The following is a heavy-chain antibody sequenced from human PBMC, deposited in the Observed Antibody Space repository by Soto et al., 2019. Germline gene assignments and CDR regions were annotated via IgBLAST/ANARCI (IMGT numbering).Heavy chain of an antibody. V-gene: IGHV3-23*01. J-gene: IGHJ4*02. CDR3: AKDLAGITMVRGVPDY. Sequence: EVQLLESGGGLVQPGGSLRLSCAASGLTFRRSAMSWARQAPGKGLEWVSAISGSGSDTYYADSVKGRFTISRDNSKNTLYLQMNSLRAEDTAVYYCAKDLAGITMVRGVPDYWGQGTLVTVSS. CDR2: ISGSGSDT. CDR1: GLTFRRSA. D-gene: IGHD3-10*01.